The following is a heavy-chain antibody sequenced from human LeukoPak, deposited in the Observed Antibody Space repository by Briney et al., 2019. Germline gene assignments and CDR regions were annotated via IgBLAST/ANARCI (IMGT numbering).Heavy chain of an antibody. CDR2: IYYSGST. V-gene: IGHV4-39*01. CDR3: VSLYYYDSSGYPRSFD. CDR1: GGSISSSSYY. D-gene: IGHD3-22*01. Sequence: SETLSLTCTVSGGSISSSSYYWGWIRQPPGKGLEWIGSIYYSGSTYYNPSLKSRVTKSVDTSKNQFSLKLSSVTAADTAVYYCVSLYYYDSSGYPRSFDWGQGTLVTVSS. J-gene: IGHJ4*02.